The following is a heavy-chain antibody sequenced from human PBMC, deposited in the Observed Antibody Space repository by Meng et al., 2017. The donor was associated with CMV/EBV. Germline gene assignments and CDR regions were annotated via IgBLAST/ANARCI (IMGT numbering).Heavy chain of an antibody. D-gene: IGHD5-24*01. CDR3: ARDNRMATRRDYYYYYGMDV. CDR1: GGTFSSYA. J-gene: IGHJ6*02. Sequence: SVKVSCKASGGTFSSYAISWVRQAPGQGLEWMGGIIPIFGTANYAQKFQGRVTITTDESTSTAHMELSSLRSEDTAVYYCARDNRMATRRDYYYYYGMDVWGQGTTVTVSS. V-gene: IGHV1-69*05. CDR2: IIPIFGTA.